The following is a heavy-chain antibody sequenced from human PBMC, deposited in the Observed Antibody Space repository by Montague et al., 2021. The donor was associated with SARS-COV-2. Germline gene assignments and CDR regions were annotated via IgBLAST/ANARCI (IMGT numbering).Heavy chain of an antibody. CDR1: GGSISGYY. CDR2: IYYSGST. CDR3: ARLLRSCTNGVCRTYYYYAMDV. J-gene: IGHJ6*02. V-gene: IGHV4-59*01. D-gene: IGHD2-8*01. Sequence: SETLSFTCTVSGGSISGYYWSWIRQPPGKGLEWIGYIYYSGSTKYNPFLESRVTVSVDRSKNQVSLKLSSVTAADTAVYYCARLLRSCTNGVCRTYYYYAMDVWSQGTTVTVSS.